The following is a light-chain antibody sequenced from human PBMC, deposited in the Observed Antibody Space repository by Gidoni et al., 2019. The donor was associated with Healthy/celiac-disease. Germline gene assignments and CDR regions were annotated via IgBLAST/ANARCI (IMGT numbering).Light chain of an antibody. CDR1: SSDVGGYNY. CDR3: CSYAGSYHV. V-gene: IGLV2-11*01. J-gene: IGLJ3*02. CDR2: DVS. Sequence: QSALTQPRSVSGSPGQSVTISCTGTSSDVGGYNYVSWYQQHPGKAPKLMIYDVSKRPSGVPDRFSGSKSGNTASLTISGLQAEDEADYYCCSYAGSYHVFGGGTKLTVL.